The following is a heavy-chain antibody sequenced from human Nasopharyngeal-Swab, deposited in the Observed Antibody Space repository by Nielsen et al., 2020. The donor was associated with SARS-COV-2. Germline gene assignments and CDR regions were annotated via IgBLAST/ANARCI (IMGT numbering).Heavy chain of an antibody. CDR3: ARDIFGVVSYFDYGLDV. J-gene: IGHJ6*02. D-gene: IGHD3-3*01. V-gene: IGHV4-34*01. Sequence: GSLRLSSDVNGGTFSGFFWSWVRLPPGKGLEWIGAVNHIGRADYNPSLKSRVTISVDTSKNQLSLKLTSVTAADTAVYYCARDIFGVVSYFDYGLDVWGQGTTVTVSS. CDR2: VNHIGRA. CDR1: GGTFSGFF.